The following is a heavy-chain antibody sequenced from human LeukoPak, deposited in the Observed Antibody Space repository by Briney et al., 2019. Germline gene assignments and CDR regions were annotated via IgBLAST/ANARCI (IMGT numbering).Heavy chain of an antibody. Sequence: SETLSLTCIVSGGSISSHYSTWIRQPPGKGLEWIGNIFYSGSTNYNPSLKSRLTISVDTSKNQFSLKLSSVTASDTAVYYCACRDGTEWGHGTLVTVSS. CDR2: IFYSGST. V-gene: IGHV4-59*08. D-gene: IGHD5-24*01. J-gene: IGHJ4*01. CDR3: ACRDGTE. CDR1: GGSISSHY.